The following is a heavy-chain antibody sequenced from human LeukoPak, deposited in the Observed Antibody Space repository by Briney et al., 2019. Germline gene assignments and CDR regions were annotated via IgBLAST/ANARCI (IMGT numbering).Heavy chain of an antibody. Sequence: SETLSLTCTVSGGSISSYYWSWIRQPAGKGLEWIGRIYTSGSTNYNPSLKSRVTMSVDTSKNQFSLKLSSVTAADTAVYYCARGRLNGGNSHFDYWGQGTLVTVSS. CDR1: GGSISSYY. D-gene: IGHD2-21*02. CDR3: ARGRLNGGNSHFDY. J-gene: IGHJ4*02. CDR2: IYTSGST. V-gene: IGHV4-4*07.